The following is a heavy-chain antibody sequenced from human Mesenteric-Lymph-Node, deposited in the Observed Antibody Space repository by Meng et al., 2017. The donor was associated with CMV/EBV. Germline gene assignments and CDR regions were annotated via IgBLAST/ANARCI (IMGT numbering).Heavy chain of an antibody. CDR2: IYYSGST. CDR3: ARRGIVGAPEDYYYGMDV. Sequence: SETLSLTCTVSGGSISSSSSYWGWIRQPPGKGLEWIGSIYYSGSTYYNPSLKSRVTISVDTSKNQFSLKLSSVTAADTAVYYCARRGIVGAPEDYYYGMDVWGQGTTVTVSS. J-gene: IGHJ6*02. D-gene: IGHD1-26*01. V-gene: IGHV4-39*01. CDR1: GGSISSSSSY.